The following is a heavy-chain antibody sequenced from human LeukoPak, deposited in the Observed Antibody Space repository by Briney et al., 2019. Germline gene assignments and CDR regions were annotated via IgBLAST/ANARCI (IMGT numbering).Heavy chain of an antibody. CDR3: ARVNSGAPYYDSSGYDYSPDFDY. J-gene: IGHJ4*02. CDR2: ISAYNGNT. V-gene: IGHV1-18*01. Sequence: ASVKVSCKASGYTFTSYGISWVRQAPGQGLEWMGWISAYNGNTNYAQKLQGRVTMTTDTSTSTAYMELRSLRSDDTAVYYCARVNSGAPYYDSSGYDYSPDFDYWGQGTLVTVSS. D-gene: IGHD3-22*01. CDR1: GYTFTSYG.